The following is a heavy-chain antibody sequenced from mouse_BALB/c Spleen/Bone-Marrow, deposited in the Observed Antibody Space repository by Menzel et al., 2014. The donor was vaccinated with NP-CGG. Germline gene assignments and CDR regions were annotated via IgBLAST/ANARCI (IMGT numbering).Heavy chain of an antibody. Sequence: QVHLQQPGPGLVAPSQSLSITCTVSGLSLIGYGVNWVRQPPGKGLEWLGMIWGDGRTDYNSALKSRLIISKDNSKSQVFLKMNSLQTDDAARYYCARHRDNYFYFDCWGQGTTLTVSS. V-gene: IGHV2-6-7*01. CDR2: IWGDGRT. J-gene: IGHJ2*01. CDR3: ARHRDNYFYFDC. D-gene: IGHD1-3*01. CDR1: GLSLIGYG.